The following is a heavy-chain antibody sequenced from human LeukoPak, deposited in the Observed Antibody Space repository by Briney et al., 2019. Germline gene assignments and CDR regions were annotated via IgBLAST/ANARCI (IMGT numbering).Heavy chain of an antibody. V-gene: IGHV4-39*01. Sequence: SETLSLTCTVSGGSISSSSYYWGWIRQPPGKGLEWIGSIYYSGSTYYNPSLKSRVTISVDTSKNQFSLKLSSVTAADTAVYYCALYYYDSNYYYYYMDVWGKGTTVTVSS. D-gene: IGHD3-22*01. CDR2: IYYSGST. CDR1: GGSISSSSYY. J-gene: IGHJ6*03. CDR3: ALYYYDSNYYYYYMDV.